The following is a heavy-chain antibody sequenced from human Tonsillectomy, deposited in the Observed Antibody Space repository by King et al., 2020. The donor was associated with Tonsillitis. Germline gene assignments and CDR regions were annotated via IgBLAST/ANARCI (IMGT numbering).Heavy chain of an antibody. Sequence: VQLVESGGGVVQPGGSLRLSCAASGFTFSSYGMHWVRQAPGKGLEWVAFIRYDGSNKYYADSVKGRFTISRDNSKNTLYLQMNSLRAEDTAVYYCAKSARGWPYYCYGMDVWGQGTTVTVSS. CDR3: AKSARGWPYYCYGMDV. J-gene: IGHJ6*02. CDR2: IRYDGSNK. CDR1: GFTFSSYG. V-gene: IGHV3-30*02. D-gene: IGHD6-19*01.